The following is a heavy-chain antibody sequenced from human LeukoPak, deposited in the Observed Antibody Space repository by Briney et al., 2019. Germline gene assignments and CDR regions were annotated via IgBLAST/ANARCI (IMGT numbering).Heavy chain of an antibody. D-gene: IGHD6-25*01. V-gene: IGHV1-24*01. CDR2: FDPEDGET. Sequence: WASVKVSCKVSGYTLTELSMHWVRQAPGKGLEWMGGFDPEDGETIYAQKFQGRVTMTEDTSTDTAYMELSSLRSEDTAVYYCASGPPTWYYYYMDVWGKGTTVTVSS. CDR3: ASGPPTWYYYYMDV. J-gene: IGHJ6*03. CDR1: GYTLTELS.